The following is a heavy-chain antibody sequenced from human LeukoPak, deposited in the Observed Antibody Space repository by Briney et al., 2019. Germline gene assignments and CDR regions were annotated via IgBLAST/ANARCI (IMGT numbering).Heavy chain of an antibody. CDR1: GFTFDDYG. Sequence: GGSLRLSCAASGFTFDDYGMSWVRQAPGKGLEWVSGINWNGGSTGYADSVKGRFTISRDNAKNSLYLQMNSLRAEDTALYYCARESFDSSGYYPRAFDIWGQGTMVTVSS. D-gene: IGHD3-22*01. V-gene: IGHV3-20*04. CDR2: INWNGGST. CDR3: ARESFDSSGYYPRAFDI. J-gene: IGHJ3*02.